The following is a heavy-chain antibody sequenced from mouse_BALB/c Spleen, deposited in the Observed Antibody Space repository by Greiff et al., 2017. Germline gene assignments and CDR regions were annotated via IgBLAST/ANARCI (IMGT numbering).Heavy chain of an antibody. CDR3: ARGGMITTGYAMDY. V-gene: IGHV2-9*02. J-gene: IGHJ4*01. CDR2: IWAGGST. Sequence: VHLVESGPGLVAPSQSLSITCTVSGFSLTSYGVHWVRQPPGKGLEWLGVIWAGGSTNYNSALMSRLSISKDNSKSQVFLKMNSLQTDDTAMYYCARGGMITTGYAMDYWGQGTSVTVSS. D-gene: IGHD2-4*01. CDR1: GFSLTSYG.